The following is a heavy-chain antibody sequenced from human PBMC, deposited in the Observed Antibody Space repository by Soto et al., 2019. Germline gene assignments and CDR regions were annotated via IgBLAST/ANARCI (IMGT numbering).Heavy chain of an antibody. Sequence: TCTVSGGSNSSYDWSWIRQPPGKGLEWIGYIYYSGSTNYNPSLKSRVTTSVDTSKNQFSLKLSSVSAGDTAVYYCARELHGGSYGMDVWGQGTTVTVSS. V-gene: IGHV4-59*12. J-gene: IGHJ6*02. CDR1: GGSNSSYD. CDR3: ARELHGGSYGMDV. CDR2: IYYSGST.